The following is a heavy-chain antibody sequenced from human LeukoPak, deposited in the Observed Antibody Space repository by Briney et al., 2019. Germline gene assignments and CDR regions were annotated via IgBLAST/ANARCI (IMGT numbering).Heavy chain of an antibody. D-gene: IGHD2-15*01. CDR2: IKQDGREK. CDR1: GFTLSKYW. Sequence: GGSLRLSCAVSGFTLSKYWMSWVRHAPGKGLEWVANIKQDGREKLFLDSVKGRFTIYRDNAKSSLSLRMNSLKSEYTAVYYCATEPASPGYQLLCGGNYFYHMDVWGKGTTVTVSS. V-gene: IGHV3-7*01. CDR3: ATEPASPGYQLLCGGNYFYHMDV. J-gene: IGHJ6*03.